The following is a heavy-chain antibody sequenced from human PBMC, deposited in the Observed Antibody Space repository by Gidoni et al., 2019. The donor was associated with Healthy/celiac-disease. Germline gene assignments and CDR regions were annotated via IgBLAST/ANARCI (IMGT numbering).Heavy chain of an antibody. J-gene: IGHJ6*02. Sequence: QVQLQESGPGLVKPSQTPSPTRTVPGGSISRGGYYWSWIRPHPGKGLEWIGYIYYSGSTYYNPSLKSRVTISVDTSKNQFSLKLSAVTAADTAVYYGARYVRTSGPRYYGMDVWGQGTTVTVSS. CDR2: IYYSGST. V-gene: IGHV4-31*03. D-gene: IGHD2-2*01. CDR3: ARYVRTSGPRYYGMDV. CDR1: GGSISRGGYY.